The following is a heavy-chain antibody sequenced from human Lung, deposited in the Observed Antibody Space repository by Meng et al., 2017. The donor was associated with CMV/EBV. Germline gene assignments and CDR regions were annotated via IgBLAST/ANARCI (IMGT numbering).Heavy chain of an antibody. D-gene: IGHD2-2*02. V-gene: IGHV1-69*05. J-gene: IGHJ6*02. CDR2: IIPIFAIA. Sequence: SXXVSXKASGGTFSGYAFSWVRQAPGQGLEWMGGIIPIFAIANYAQKFQGRVTITTDESTSTAYMELSSLRSEDTAVYYCARDRTGDCSSTSCYNYYYYGMDVWGQGTTVTVSS. CDR1: GGTFSGYA. CDR3: ARDRTGDCSSTSCYNYYYYGMDV.